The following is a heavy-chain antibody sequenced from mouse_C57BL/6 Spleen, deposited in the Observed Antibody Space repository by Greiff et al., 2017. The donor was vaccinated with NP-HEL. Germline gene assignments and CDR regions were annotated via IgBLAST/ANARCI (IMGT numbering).Heavy chain of an antibody. CDR3: ARLSYGAMDY. V-gene: IGHV5-17*01. Sequence: DVKLVESGGGLVKPGGSLKLSCAASGFTFSDYGMHWVRQAPEKGLEWVAYISSGSSTIYYADTVKGRFTISRDNAKNTLFLQMTSLRSEDTDMYYCARLSYGAMDYWGQGTSVTVSS. CDR2: ISSGSSTI. J-gene: IGHJ4*01. D-gene: IGHD1-1*01. CDR1: GFTFSDYG.